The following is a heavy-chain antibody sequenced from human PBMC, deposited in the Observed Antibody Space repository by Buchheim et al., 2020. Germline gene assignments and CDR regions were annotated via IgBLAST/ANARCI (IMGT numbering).Heavy chain of an antibody. J-gene: IGHJ4*02. D-gene: IGHD3-9*01. V-gene: IGHV3-30-3*01. Sequence: VQLVESGGGLVQPGGSLRLSCAASGFTFSSNAMHWVRRAPGKGLEWLAVISDDGSSKYYAESVKGRFTSSRDNFRNTLYLQMNSLRAEDTAVYYCARDRFRTTGTFFDSWGQGTL. CDR2: ISDDGSSK. CDR1: GFTFSSNA. CDR3: ARDRFRTTGTFFDS.